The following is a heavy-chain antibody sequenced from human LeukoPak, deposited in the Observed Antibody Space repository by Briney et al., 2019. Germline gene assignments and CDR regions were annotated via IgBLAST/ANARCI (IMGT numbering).Heavy chain of an antibody. CDR1: GYTFTSYG. V-gene: IGHV1-18*01. CDR2: ISAYNGNT. CDR3: ARVRRDGYNFGSYYFDY. Sequence: EASVKVSCKASGYTFTSYGISWVRQAPGQGLEWMGWISAYNGNTNYAQKLQGRVTMTTDTSTSTAYMELRSLRSDDTAVYYCARVRRDGYNFGSYYFDYWGQGTLVTVSS. D-gene: IGHD5-24*01. J-gene: IGHJ4*02.